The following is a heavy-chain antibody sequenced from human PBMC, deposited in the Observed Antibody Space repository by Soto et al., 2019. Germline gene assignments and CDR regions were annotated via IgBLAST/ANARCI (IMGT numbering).Heavy chain of an antibody. D-gene: IGHD6-19*01. J-gene: IGHJ4*02. CDR3: ASPGYSSGWTFFDY. CDR1: GFTFSSYG. CDR2: IYSGGST. V-gene: IGHV3-53*01. Sequence: PGGSLRLSCAASGFTFSSYGMHWVRQAPGKGLEWVSVIYSGGSTYYADSVKGRFTISRDNSKNTLYLQMNSLRAEDTAVYYCASPGYSSGWTFFDYWGQGTLVTVSS.